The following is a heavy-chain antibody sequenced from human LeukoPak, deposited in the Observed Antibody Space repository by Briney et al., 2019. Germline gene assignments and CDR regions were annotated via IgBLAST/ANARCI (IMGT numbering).Heavy chain of an antibody. CDR1: GYTFTSYG. V-gene: IGHV1-46*01. J-gene: IGHJ4*02. CDR2: INPSGGST. D-gene: IGHD7-27*01. Sequence: ASVKLSCKASGYTFTSYGISWVRQAPGQGLEWMGIINPSGGSTSYAQKFQGRVTMTRDTSTSTVYMELSSLRSEDTAVYYCARDLAATGWGYYFDYWGQGTLVTVSS. CDR3: ARDLAATGWGYYFDY.